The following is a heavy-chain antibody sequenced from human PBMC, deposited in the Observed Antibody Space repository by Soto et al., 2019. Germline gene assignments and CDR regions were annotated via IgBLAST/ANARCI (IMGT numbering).Heavy chain of an antibody. J-gene: IGHJ6*02. CDR3: ARHNYDSSGYYHYYYGMDV. D-gene: IGHD3-22*01. Sequence: ASETLSLTCAVYGGSFSGYYWSWIRQPPGKGLEWIGEINHSGSTNYIPSLKSRVTISVDTSKNQFSLKLSSVTAADTAVYYCARHNYDSSGYYHYYYGMDVWGQGTTVTVSS. CDR2: INHSGST. CDR1: GGSFSGYY. V-gene: IGHV4-34*01.